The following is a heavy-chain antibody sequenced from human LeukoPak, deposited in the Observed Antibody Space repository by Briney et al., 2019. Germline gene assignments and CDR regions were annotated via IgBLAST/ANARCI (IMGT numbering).Heavy chain of an antibody. Sequence: ASVKVSCKASGYTFSGYYMHWVRQAPGQGLEWMGIINPSGGGTSYAQKFQGRVTMTRDMSTSTVYLDLSSLRSEDTAVYYCTGDRSKNLLAVAGKGYFQHWGQGTLVTVSS. CDR1: GYTFSGYY. D-gene: IGHD6-19*01. CDR3: TGDRSKNLLAVAGKGYFQH. CDR2: INPSGGGT. V-gene: IGHV1-46*01. J-gene: IGHJ1*01.